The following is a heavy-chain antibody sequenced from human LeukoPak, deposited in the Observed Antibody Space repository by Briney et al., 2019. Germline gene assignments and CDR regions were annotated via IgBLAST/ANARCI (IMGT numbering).Heavy chain of an antibody. D-gene: IGHD3-10*01. Sequence: PGGSLRLSCTASGFTFGYYGMHWVRQAPGKGLVWVAVILYDGSNKYYGDSVKGRFTISRDISKHTVYLQMNSLRAEDTAVYYCAKDLNYGSGTYYLTDSWGQGTLVTVSS. J-gene: IGHJ4*02. CDR3: AKDLNYGSGTYYLTDS. CDR2: ILYDGSNK. CDR1: GFTFGYYG. V-gene: IGHV3-30*18.